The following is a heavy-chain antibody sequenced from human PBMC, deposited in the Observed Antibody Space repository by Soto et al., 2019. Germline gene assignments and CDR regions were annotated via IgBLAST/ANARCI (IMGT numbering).Heavy chain of an antibody. J-gene: IGHJ4*02. CDR2: IWYDGSNK. CDR1: GFTFSSYG. D-gene: IGHD3-22*01. V-gene: IGHV3-33*01. CDR3: ARENYYDSSGYFDY. Sequence: GGSRRRSWAASGFTFSSYGMHWVRQAPGKGLEWVAVIWYDGSNKYYADSVKGRFTISRDNSKNTLYLQMNSLRAEDTAVYYCARENYYDSSGYFDYWGQGTLVTVSS.